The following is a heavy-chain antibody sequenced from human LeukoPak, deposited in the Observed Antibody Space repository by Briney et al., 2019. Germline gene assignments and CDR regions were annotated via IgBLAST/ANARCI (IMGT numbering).Heavy chain of an antibody. CDR3: ARDVRGTFDY. CDR2: IIPIFGIA. V-gene: IGHV1-69*04. Sequence: GASVKVTCKASGGTFSSYAISWVQQAPGQGLEWMGRIIPIFGIANYAQKFQGRVTITGDKSTSTAYMELSSLRSEDTAVYYCARDVRGTFDYWGQGTLVTVSS. J-gene: IGHJ4*02. CDR1: GGTFSSYA. D-gene: IGHD3-10*02.